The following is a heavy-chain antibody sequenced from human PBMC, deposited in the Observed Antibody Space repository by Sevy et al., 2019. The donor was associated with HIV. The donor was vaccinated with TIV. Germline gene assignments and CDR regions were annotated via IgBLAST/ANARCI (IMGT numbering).Heavy chain of an antibody. D-gene: IGHD3-10*01. J-gene: IGHJ6*02. CDR2: INHSGST. CDR3: ATFPYGSGSYYNGIAGDYYYYGMDV. CDR1: GGSFSGYY. V-gene: IGHV4-34*01. Sequence: ETLPLTCAVYGGSFSGYYWSWIRQPPGKGLEWIGEINHSGSTNYNPSLKSRVTISVDTSKNQFSLKLSSVTAADTAVYYCATFPYGSGSYYNGIAGDYYYYGMDVWGQGTTVTVSS.